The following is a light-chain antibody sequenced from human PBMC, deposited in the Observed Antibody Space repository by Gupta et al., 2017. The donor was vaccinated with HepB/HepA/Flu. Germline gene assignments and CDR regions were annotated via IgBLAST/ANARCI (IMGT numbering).Light chain of an antibody. CDR1: QSISSY. CDR3: QQSYSTPFT. CDR2: AAS. V-gene: IGKV1-39*01. Sequence: DIQMTQSPSSLSASVGDRVTIPCRASQSISSYLNWYQQKPGKAPKLLIYAASSLQSGVPSRFSGSGSGTDFTLTIISLQPEDFATYYCQQSYSTPFTFGPGTKVDIK. J-gene: IGKJ3*01.